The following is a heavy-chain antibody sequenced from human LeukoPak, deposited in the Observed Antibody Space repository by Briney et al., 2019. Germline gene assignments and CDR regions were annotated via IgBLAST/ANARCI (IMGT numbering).Heavy chain of an antibody. CDR3: ARGNDFWSGYYNLRGNWFDP. V-gene: IGHV4-59*01. D-gene: IGHD3-3*01. Sequence: PSETLSLTCTVSGGSISSYYWSWIRQPPGKGLEWIGYIYNSGSTNYNPSLKSRVTISVDTSKNQFSLKLSSVTAADTAVYYCARGNDFWSGYYNLRGNWFDPWGQGTLVTVSS. J-gene: IGHJ5*02. CDR2: IYNSGST. CDR1: GGSISSYY.